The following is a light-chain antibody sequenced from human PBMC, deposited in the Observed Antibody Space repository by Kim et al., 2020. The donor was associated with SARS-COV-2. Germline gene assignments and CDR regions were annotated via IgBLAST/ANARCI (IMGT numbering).Light chain of an antibody. CDR1: ISNIETNY. V-gene: IGLV1-47*01. Sequence: QSVLTQPPSASGTPGQRVTISCSGNISNIETNYVYWYQHLPGTAPKLLIYRNNQRPSGVPDRFSGSKSGTSASLAISGLRSDDEADYYCSAWDDSLSGPVFGGGTKLTVL. CDR2: RNN. J-gene: IGLJ3*02. CDR3: SAWDDSLSGPV.